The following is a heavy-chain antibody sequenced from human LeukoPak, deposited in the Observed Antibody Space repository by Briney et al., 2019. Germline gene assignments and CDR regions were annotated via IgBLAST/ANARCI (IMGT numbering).Heavy chain of an antibody. J-gene: IGHJ4*02. CDR1: GFTFSSYG. V-gene: IGHV3-30*03. D-gene: IGHD2-21*02. CDR2: ISYGGSNK. CDR3: ARDSPYCGGDCFPLDY. Sequence: GGSLRLSCAASGFTFSSYGMHWVRQAPGKGLEWVAVISYGGSNKYYADSVKGRFTISRDNSKNTLYLQMNSLRAEDTAVYYCARDSPYCGGDCFPLDYWGQGTLVTVSS.